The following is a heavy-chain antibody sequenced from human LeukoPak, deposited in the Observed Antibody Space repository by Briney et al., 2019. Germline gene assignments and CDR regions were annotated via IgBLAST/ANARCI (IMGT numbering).Heavy chain of an antibody. D-gene: IGHD5-18*01. CDR3: ARGDARGYSYGHFHFDH. CDR2: IYYSGST. Sequence: SETLSLTCTVSGGSISSNSYYWGWIRQSPGKGLEWIGYIYYSGSTNYNPSLKSRVTVSVDTSKNQFSLKLSSVTAADTAVYYCARGDARGYSYGHFHFDHWGHGTLVTVSS. CDR1: GGSISSNSYY. J-gene: IGHJ4*01. V-gene: IGHV4-61*05.